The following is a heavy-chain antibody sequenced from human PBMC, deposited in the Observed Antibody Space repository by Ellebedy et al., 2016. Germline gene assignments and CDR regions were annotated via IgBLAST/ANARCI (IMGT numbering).Heavy chain of an antibody. CDR1: GYTLTELS. J-gene: IGHJ4*02. V-gene: IGHV7-4-1*02. CDR2: INTNTGNP. Sequence: ASVKVSCKVSGYTLTELSMHWVRQAPGQRLEWMGWINTNTGNPTYAQGFTGRFVFSLDTSVSTTYLQIISLKAEDTAVYYCARNRDFDYWGQGTLVTVSS. D-gene: IGHD1-14*01. CDR3: ARNRDFDY.